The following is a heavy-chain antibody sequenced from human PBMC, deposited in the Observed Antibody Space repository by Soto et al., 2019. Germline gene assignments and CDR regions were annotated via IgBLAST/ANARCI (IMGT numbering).Heavy chain of an antibody. V-gene: IGHV3-7*01. Sequence: HPGGSLRLSCAASGFTFSSYWMSWVRQAPGKGLEWVANIKQDGSEKYYVDSVKGRFTISRDNAKNSLYLQMNSLRAEDTAVYYCARDVYCSSTSCYPYNWFDPWGRGTLVTVSS. CDR2: IKQDGSEK. CDR3: ARDVYCSSTSCYPYNWFDP. D-gene: IGHD2-2*01. CDR1: GFTFSSYW. J-gene: IGHJ5*02.